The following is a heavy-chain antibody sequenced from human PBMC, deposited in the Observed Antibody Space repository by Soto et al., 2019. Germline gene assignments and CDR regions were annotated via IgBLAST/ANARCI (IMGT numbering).Heavy chain of an antibody. Sequence: SETLSLTCTVSGGSISSSSYYWGWIRQPPGKGLEWIGSIYYSGSTYYNPSLKSRATISVDTSKNRFSLKLSSVNAADTAVYYCATIAAAGSASFYYYYYYMDVWGKGTTVTVSS. J-gene: IGHJ6*03. CDR3: ATIAAAGSASFYYYYYYMDV. CDR2: IYYSGST. D-gene: IGHD6-13*01. V-gene: IGHV4-39*01. CDR1: GGSISSSSYY.